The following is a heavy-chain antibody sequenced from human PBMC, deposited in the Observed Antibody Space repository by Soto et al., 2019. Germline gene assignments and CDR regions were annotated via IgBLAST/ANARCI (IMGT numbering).Heavy chain of an antibody. CDR1: GGSISSYY. CDR2: FYYSGRT. J-gene: IGHJ4*02. Sequence: PSETLSLTCTVSGGSISSYYWSWIRLPPGKGLEWIGFFYYSGRTLYNPSLKSRVALSEDTAQNQFSLKLSSVTAPYPAVYFSARRYGSCFDYWGQRNLVTVPS. CDR3: ARRYGSCFDY. V-gene: IGHV4-59*08. D-gene: IGHD5-18*01.